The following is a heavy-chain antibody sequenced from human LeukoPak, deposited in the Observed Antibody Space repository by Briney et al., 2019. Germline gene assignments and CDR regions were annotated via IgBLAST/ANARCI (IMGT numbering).Heavy chain of an antibody. D-gene: IGHD2-8*01. CDR3: ARGILVTVYAASDY. J-gene: IGHJ4*02. Sequence: SETLSLTCTVSGDSISSSNYDWGWVRQPPGKGLEWVGSIFYGANTYSNPSLKSRVTISIDTSKNQFSLELNSVTAADTALYYCARGILVTVYAASDYWGQGTLVTVSS. V-gene: IGHV4-39*01. CDR2: IFYGANT. CDR1: GDSISSSNYD.